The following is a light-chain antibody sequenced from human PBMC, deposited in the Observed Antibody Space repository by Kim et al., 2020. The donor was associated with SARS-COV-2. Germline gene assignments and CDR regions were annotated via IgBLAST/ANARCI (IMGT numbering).Light chain of an antibody. V-gene: IGKV2-30*01. CDR2: EIF. Sequence: DARMTQSTLSLAVTLGQPASISCKSSQSLVYSDGNTYLNWFQQRPGQSPRRLIYEIFKRDSGVPDRFSGSGSDTDFTLEISRVEAEDVGIYYCMRGSDPYTFGQGTKLEI. CDR3: MRGSDPYT. J-gene: IGKJ2*01. CDR1: QSLVYSDGNTY.